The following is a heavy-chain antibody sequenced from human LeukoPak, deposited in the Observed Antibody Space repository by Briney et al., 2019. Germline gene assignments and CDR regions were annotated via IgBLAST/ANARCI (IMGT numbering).Heavy chain of an antibody. CDR2: IYHSGSA. CDR3: ASGKRGGYYDSSGYEN. D-gene: IGHD3-22*01. CDR1: GGSISSGGYS. J-gene: IGHJ4*02. Sequence: PSETLSLTCAVSGGSISSGGYSWSWIRQPPGKGLEWIGYIYHSGSAYYNPSLKSRVTISVDRSKNQFSLKLSSVTAADTAVYYCASGKRGGYYDSSGYENWGQGTLVTVSS. V-gene: IGHV4-30-2*01.